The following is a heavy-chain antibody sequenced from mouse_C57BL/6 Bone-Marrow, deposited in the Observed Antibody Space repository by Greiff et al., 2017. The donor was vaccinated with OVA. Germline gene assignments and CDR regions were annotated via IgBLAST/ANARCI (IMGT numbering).Heavy chain of an antibody. Sequence: QVQLQQPGAELVKPGASVKMSCKASGYTFTSYWITWVKQRPGQGLAWIGDIYPGSGSTNYNEKFKSKATLTVDTSSSTAYMQLSSLTSEDSAVYYCASNYGSPYAMDYWGQGTSVTVSS. D-gene: IGHD1-1*01. J-gene: IGHJ4*01. CDR2: IYPGSGST. CDR3: ASNYGSPYAMDY. CDR1: GYTFTSYW. V-gene: IGHV1-55*01.